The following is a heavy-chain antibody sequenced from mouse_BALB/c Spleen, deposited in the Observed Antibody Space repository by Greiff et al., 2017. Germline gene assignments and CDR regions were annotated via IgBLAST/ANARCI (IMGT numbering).Heavy chain of an antibody. Sequence: VQLQQSGAELVRPGALVKLSCKASGFNIKDYYMHWVKQRPEQGLEWIGWIDPENGNTIYDPKFQGKASITADTSSNTAYLQLSSLTSEDTAVYYCASYGRRSFADWGQGTLVTVSA. CDR1: GFNIKDYY. D-gene: IGHD1-1*01. V-gene: IGHV14-1*02. J-gene: IGHJ3*01. CDR2: IDPENGNT. CDR3: ASYGRRSFAD.